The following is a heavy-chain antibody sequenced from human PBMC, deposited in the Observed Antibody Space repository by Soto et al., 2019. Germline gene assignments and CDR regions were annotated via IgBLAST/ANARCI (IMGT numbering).Heavy chain of an antibody. CDR3: EGSWT. V-gene: IGHV3-23*01. Sequence: EVQVLESGGDLVQPGGSLRLSCEASGFTIRNNAMSWVRQAPGKALEWVSGISGSSDRTYYADSVKGRFTISKDTSSNTLYLQMNSLRVEDTAVYHCEGSWTWGQGTMVTVSS. CDR2: ISGSSDRT. J-gene: IGHJ3*01. CDR1: GFTIRNNA. D-gene: IGHD5-12*01.